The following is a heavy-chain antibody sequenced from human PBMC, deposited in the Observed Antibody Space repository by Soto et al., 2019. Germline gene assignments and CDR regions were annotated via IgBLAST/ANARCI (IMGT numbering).Heavy chain of an antibody. J-gene: IGHJ5*02. CDR2: IYYSGST. CDR3: ARGGYCSGGSCYPPSRWFDP. V-gene: IGHV4-59*08. Sequence: EPLSLTSTVSGGSISSYYWSWIRQPPGKGLEWIGYIYYSGSTNYNPSLKSRVTISVDTSKNQFSLKLSSVTAADTAVYYCARGGYCSGGSCYPPSRWFDPWGQGTQVTVSS. CDR1: GGSISSYY. D-gene: IGHD2-15*01.